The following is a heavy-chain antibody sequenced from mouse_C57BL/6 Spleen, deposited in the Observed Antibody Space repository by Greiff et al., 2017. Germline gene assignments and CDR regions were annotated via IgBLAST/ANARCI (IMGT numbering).Heavy chain of an antibody. CDR1: GFTFTDYY. CDR2: IRNKANGYTT. D-gene: IGHD1-1*01. CDR3: ARYHYYGSSYSYAMDY. Sequence: EVQGVESGGGLVQPGGSLSLSCAASGFTFTDYYLSWVRQPPGKALEWLGFIRNKANGYTTEYSASVKGRFTISRDNSQSILYLQMNALRAEDSATYYCARYHYYGSSYSYAMDYWGQGTSVTVSS. J-gene: IGHJ4*01. V-gene: IGHV7-3*01.